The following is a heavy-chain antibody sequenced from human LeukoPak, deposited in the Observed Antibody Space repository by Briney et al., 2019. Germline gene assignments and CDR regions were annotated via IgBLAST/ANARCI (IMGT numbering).Heavy chain of an antibody. J-gene: IGHJ4*02. CDR3: AKSAATPYGSGSCHFDY. V-gene: IGHV1-8*01. D-gene: IGHD3-10*01. CDR1: GYTFTSYD. CDR2: MNPNSGNT. Sequence: GASVKVSCKASGYTFTSYDINWVRQATGQGLEWMGWMNPNSGNTGYAQKFQGRVTMTRNTSISTAYMELSSLRSEDTAVYYCAKSAATPYGSGSCHFDYWGQGTLVTVSS.